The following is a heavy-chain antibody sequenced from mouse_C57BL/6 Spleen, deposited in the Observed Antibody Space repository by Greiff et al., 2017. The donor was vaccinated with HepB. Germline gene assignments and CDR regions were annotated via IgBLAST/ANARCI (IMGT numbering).Heavy chain of an antibody. CDR3: ARDVVYGSSPYYYAMDY. CDR2: INPGSGGT. CDR1: GYAFTNYL. Sequence: VQLQQSGAELVRPGTSVKVSCKASGYAFTNYLIEWVKQRPGQGLEWIGVINPGSGGTNYNEKFKGKATLTADKSSSTAYMQLSSLTSEDSAVYFCARDVVYGSSPYYYAMDYWGQGTSVTVSS. J-gene: IGHJ4*01. D-gene: IGHD1-1*01. V-gene: IGHV1-54*01.